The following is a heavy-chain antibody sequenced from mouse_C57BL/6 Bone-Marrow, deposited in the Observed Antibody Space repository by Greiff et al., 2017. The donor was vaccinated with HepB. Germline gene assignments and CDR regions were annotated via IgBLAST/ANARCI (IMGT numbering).Heavy chain of an antibody. CDR3: AGYFAY. V-gene: IGHV1-59*01. CDR1: GYTFTSYW. D-gene: IGHD2-14*01. Sequence: QVQLQQPGAELVRPGTSVKLSCKASGYTFTSYWMHWVKQRPGQGLEWIGVIDPSDSYTNYNQKFKGKATWTVDTSSSTAYMQLSSLTSEDSAVYYCAGYFAYWGQGTLVTVSA. CDR2: IDPSDSYT. J-gene: IGHJ3*01.